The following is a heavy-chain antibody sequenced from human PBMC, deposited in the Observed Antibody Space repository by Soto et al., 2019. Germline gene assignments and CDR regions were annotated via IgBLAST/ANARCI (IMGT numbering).Heavy chain of an antibody. CDR1: GYSFTSYW. Sequence: PGESLKISCKGSGYSFTSYWISWVRQMPGKGLEWMGRIDPSDSYTNYSPSFQGHVTTSADKSISTAYLQWSSLKASDTAMYYCARRGDFWSGLYYMDVWGKGTTVTVSS. V-gene: IGHV5-10-1*01. D-gene: IGHD3-3*01. CDR2: IDPSDSYT. CDR3: ARRGDFWSGLYYMDV. J-gene: IGHJ6*03.